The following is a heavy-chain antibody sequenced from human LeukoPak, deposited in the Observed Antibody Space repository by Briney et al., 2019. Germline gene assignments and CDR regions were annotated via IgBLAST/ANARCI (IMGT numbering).Heavy chain of an antibody. Sequence: GGSMRLACAVYGFTFSSYAMSWVRQAPGKGLEWVSAISGSGGSTYYADSVKGRFTISRDNSKNTLYLQMNSLRAEDTAVYYCAKHYLNLFQNHDYWGQGTLVTVSS. CDR2: ISGSGGST. D-gene: IGHD1-14*01. CDR1: GFTFSSYA. J-gene: IGHJ4*02. V-gene: IGHV3-23*01. CDR3: AKHYLNLFQNHDY.